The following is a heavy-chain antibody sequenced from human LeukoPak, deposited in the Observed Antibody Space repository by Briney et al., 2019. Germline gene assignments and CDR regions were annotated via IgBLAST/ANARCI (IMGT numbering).Heavy chain of an antibody. J-gene: IGHJ4*02. CDR1: GFTFSSYG. CDR3: ARGLSDRGGYDLWTGRRYYFDY. D-gene: IGHD3-3*01. V-gene: IGHV4-34*01. CDR2: INHSGST. Sequence: GSLRLSCAASGFTFSSYGMHWVRQAPGKGLEWIGEINHSGSTNYNPSLKSRVTISVDTSKNQFSLKLSSVTAANTAVYYCARGLSDRGGYDLWTGRRYYFDYWGQGTLVTVSS.